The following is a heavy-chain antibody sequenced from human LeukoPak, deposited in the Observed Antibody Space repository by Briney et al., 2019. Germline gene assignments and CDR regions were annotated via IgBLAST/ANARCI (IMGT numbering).Heavy chain of an antibody. CDR1: GYTFTSYD. D-gene: IGHD3-9*01. CDR3: AREDYDILTGYQYNWFDP. J-gene: IGHJ5*02. V-gene: IGHV1-8*01. CDR2: MNPNSGNT. Sequence: ASVKVSRKASGYTFTSYDINWVRQATGQGLDWMGWMNPNSGNTGYAQKFQGRVTMTRNTSISTAYMELSSLRSDDTAVYYCAREDYDILTGYQYNWFDPWGQGTLVTVSA.